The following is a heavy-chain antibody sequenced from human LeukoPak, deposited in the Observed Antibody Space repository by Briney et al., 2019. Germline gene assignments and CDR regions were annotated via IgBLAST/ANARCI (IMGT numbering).Heavy chain of an antibody. CDR2: INHSGST. CDR1: GGSISSYY. CDR3: ARVQLWLQGFDY. D-gene: IGHD5-18*01. V-gene: IGHV4-34*01. J-gene: IGHJ4*02. Sequence: SETLSLTCTVSGGSISSYYWSWIRQPPGKGLEWIGEINHSGSTNYNPSLKSRVTISVDTSKNQFSLKLSSVTAADTAVYYCARVQLWLQGFDYWGQGTLVTVSS.